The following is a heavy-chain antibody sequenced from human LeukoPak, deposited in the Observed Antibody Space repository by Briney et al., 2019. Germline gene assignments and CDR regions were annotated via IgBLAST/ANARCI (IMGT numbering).Heavy chain of an antibody. D-gene: IGHD2/OR15-2a*01. Sequence: SGPTLVKPSQTLSLTCTVSGGSISSYYWSWIRQPPGKGLEWIGYIYYSGSTNYNPSLKSRVTISVDTSKNQFSLKLSSVTAADTAVYYCARDHISSNYFLAFDPWGQGTLVTVSS. V-gene: IGHV4-59*01. CDR2: IYYSGST. CDR1: GGSISSYY. J-gene: IGHJ5*02. CDR3: ARDHISSNYFLAFDP.